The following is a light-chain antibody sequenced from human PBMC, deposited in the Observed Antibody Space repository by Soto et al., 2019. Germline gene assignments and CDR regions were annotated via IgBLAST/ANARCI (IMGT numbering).Light chain of an antibody. Sequence: DIQMTQSPSSLSASVGYRVTMTCRASQYIGDFLNWYQQTPGKAPKLLIFGASNLHIGVPSRFSGSGSGTEFTLTINNLQREDFATYYCQESFFTLGTFGRGTKVDIK. CDR1: QYIGDF. CDR3: QESFFTLGT. CDR2: GAS. J-gene: IGKJ1*01. V-gene: IGKV1-39*01.